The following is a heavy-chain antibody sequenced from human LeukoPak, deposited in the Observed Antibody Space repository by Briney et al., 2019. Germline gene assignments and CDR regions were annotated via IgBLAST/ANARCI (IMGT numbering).Heavy chain of an antibody. V-gene: IGHV3-30-3*01. CDR1: GFTFSSYA. CDR2: MSYDGSNK. D-gene: IGHD5-18*01. CDR3: ARDIQLWSYSLYYYYGMDV. Sequence: GRSLRLSCAASGFTFSSYAMHWVRQAPGKGLEWVAVMSYDGSNKYYADSVKGRFTISRDNSKNTLYLQMNSLRAEDTAVYYCARDIQLWSYSLYYYYGMDVWGQGTTVTVSS. J-gene: IGHJ6*02.